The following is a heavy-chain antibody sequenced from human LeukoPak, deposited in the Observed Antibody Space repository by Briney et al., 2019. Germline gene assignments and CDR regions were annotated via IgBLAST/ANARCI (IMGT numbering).Heavy chain of an antibody. J-gene: IGHJ4*02. CDR1: GYTFTSYG. CDR2: ISAYNGNT. CDR3: ATRRAAAGLDY. Sequence: ASVKVSCKDSGYTFTSYGISWVRQAPGQGLEWMGWISAYNGNTNYAQKLQGTVTMTTDTSTSTAYMELRSLRSDDTAVYYCATRRAAAGLDYWDQGTLVTVSS. D-gene: IGHD6-13*01. V-gene: IGHV1-18*01.